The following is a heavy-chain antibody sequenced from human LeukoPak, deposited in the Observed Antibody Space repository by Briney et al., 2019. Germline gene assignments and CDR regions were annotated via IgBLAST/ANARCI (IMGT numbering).Heavy chain of an antibody. CDR3: ARGGHDGTYYLSY. J-gene: IGHJ4*02. V-gene: IGHV3-21*01. D-gene: IGHD1-26*01. CDR1: GFTVSSEY. CDR2: ISSSGSYI. Sequence: PGGSLRLSCAASGFTVSSEYMNWVRQTPGRGLEWVSSISSSGSYIYYADSVKGRFTVSRDNAKNSLSLQMNSLGSEDTAVYYCARGGHDGTYYLSYWGQGTLVTVSS.